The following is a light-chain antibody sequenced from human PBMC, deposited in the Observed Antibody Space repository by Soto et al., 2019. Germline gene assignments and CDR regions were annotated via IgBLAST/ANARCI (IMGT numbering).Light chain of an antibody. CDR3: QQYNNWPT. Sequence: EIVMTQSPATLSVSPGERATLSCRASQSVSSNLAWYQQKPGQAPRLLIYGASTRDTGIPARFSGSGSGTEFTLTISSLQSEDFAVYYCQQYNNWPTLGQGTKVEIK. CDR2: GAS. CDR1: QSVSSN. J-gene: IGKJ1*01. V-gene: IGKV3D-15*01.